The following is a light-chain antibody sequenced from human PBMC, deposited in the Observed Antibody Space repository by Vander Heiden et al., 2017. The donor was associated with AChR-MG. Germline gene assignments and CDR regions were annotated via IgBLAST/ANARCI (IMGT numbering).Light chain of an antibody. J-gene: IGLJ2*01. V-gene: IGLV2-11*01. CDR2: DVS. CDR3: CSYAGSYTRFGV. CDR1: SSDVGGYNY. Sequence: QSALTQPRSVSGSPGQSVTISCTGTSSDVGGYNYVSWYQQPPGKAPKLMIYDVSKRPSGVPDRFSGSKSGNTASLTISGLQAEDEADYYCCSYAGSYTRFGVFGGGTKLTVL.